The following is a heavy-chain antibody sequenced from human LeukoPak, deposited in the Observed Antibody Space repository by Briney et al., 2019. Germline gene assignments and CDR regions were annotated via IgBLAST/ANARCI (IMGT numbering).Heavy chain of an antibody. Sequence: PSQTLSLTCTVSGGSISSGGYYWSWIRQHPGRGLEWIGYIYYSGSTYYNPSLKSRVTISVDTSKNQFSLKLSSVTAADTAVYYCARGIVATITGKSNWFDPWGQGTLVTVPS. D-gene: IGHD5-12*01. J-gene: IGHJ5*02. CDR2: IYYSGST. V-gene: IGHV4-31*03. CDR3: ARGIVATITGKSNWFDP. CDR1: GGSISSGGYY.